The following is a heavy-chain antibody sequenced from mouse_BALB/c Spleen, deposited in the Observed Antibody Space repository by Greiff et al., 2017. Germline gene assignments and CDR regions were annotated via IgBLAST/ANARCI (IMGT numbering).Heavy chain of an antibody. Sequence: QVQLKESGPGLVAPSQSLSITCTVSGFSLSRYSVHWVRQPPGKGLEWLGMIWGGGSTDYNSALKSRLSISKDNSKSQVFLKMNSLQTDDTAMYYCARNPSTARATEWFAYWGQGTLVTVSA. CDR3: ARNPSTARATEWFAY. J-gene: IGHJ3*01. CDR2: IWGGGST. CDR1: GFSLSRYS. D-gene: IGHD3-1*01. V-gene: IGHV2-6-4*01.